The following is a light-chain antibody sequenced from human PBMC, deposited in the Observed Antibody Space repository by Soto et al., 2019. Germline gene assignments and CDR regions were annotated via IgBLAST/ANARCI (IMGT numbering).Light chain of an antibody. CDR2: GAS. Sequence: EIVLTQSPGTLSLSPGEGATLSCRAGQSVCSSSLAWYQQKPGRAPRLLIFGASSRATGIPDRFSGSGSGTDFTLTISRLEPEDFAVYYCQQYGSSPRTFGQGTKVDIK. J-gene: IGKJ1*01. CDR3: QQYGSSPRT. CDR1: QSVCSSS. V-gene: IGKV3-20*01.